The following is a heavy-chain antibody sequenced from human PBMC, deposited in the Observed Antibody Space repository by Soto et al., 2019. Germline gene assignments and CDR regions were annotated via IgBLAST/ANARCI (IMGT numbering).Heavy chain of an antibody. CDR1: GFSLSTSATG. V-gene: IGHV2-5*02. D-gene: IGHD2-2*01. CDR2: IYWDDDK. CDR3: AHSRGHCSTTSCTAAEYLHH. Sequence: SGPTLVKPTQTLTLTCSFSGFSLSTSATGVGWIRQPPGKALEWLALIYWDDDKRYSPSLKSRLTITKDTSKNQVVLTMTNMDPVDTGTYYCAHSRGHCSTTSCTAAEYLHHWGQGTLVTVSS. J-gene: IGHJ1*01.